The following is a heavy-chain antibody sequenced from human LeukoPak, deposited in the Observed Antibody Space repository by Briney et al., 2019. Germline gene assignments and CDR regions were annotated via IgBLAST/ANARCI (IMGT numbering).Heavy chain of an antibody. V-gene: IGHV3-48*04. J-gene: IGHJ6*02. CDR3: AKGDYGDPSRPGGYYGMDV. Sequence: PGGSLRLPCAASGFTLSSYSMNWVRHAPGKGLEWVSYISPSSSTIYYADSVKGRFTISRDNAKNSLYLQMNSLRAEDTAVYYCAKGDYGDPSRPGGYYGMDVWGQGTTVTVSS. CDR2: ISPSSSTI. D-gene: IGHD4-17*01. CDR1: GFTLSSYS.